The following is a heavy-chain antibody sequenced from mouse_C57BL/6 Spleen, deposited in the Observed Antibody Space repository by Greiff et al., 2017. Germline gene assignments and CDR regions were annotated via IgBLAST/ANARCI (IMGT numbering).Heavy chain of an antibody. CDR3: TRCGYGLAWFAY. V-gene: IGHV1-15*01. CDR2: IDPETGGT. J-gene: IGHJ3*01. Sequence: VQLQQSGAELVRPGASVTLSCKASGYTFTDYEMHWVKQTPVHGLEWIGAIDPETGGTAYNQKFKGKAILTADKSSSTAYMELRSLTSEDSAVYYCTRCGYGLAWFAYWGQGTLVTVSA. CDR1: GYTFTDYE. D-gene: IGHD2-2*01.